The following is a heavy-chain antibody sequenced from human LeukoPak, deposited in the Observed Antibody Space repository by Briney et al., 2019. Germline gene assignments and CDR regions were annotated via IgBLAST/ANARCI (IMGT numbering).Heavy chain of an antibody. CDR3: AREIEYYFDY. J-gene: IGHJ4*02. CDR2: ISRSGGIK. CDR1: GFTLSSYE. V-gene: IGHV3-48*03. Sequence: GGSLRLSCAASGFTLSSYEMNWVRQAPGKGLEWVSYISRSGGIKKYADSLKGRFTISRDNAKNSLYLQMNSLRAEDTAVYYCAREIEYYFDYWGQGTLVTVSS.